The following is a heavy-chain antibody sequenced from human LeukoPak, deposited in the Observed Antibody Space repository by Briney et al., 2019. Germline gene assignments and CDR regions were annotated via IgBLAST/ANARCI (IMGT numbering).Heavy chain of an antibody. Sequence: SETLSLTCTVSGGSISSHYWSWIRQPPGKGLEWIGYIYYSGSTNYNPSLKSRVTISVDTSKNQFSLKLSSVTAADTAVYYCARDSGADFWSGYYYYYGMDVWGQGTTVTVSS. V-gene: IGHV4-59*11. D-gene: IGHD3-3*01. CDR1: GGSISSHY. CDR3: ARDSGADFWSGYYYYYGMDV. J-gene: IGHJ6*02. CDR2: IYYSGST.